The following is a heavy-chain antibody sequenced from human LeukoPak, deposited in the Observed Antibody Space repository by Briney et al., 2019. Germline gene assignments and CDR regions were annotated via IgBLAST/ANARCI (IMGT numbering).Heavy chain of an antibody. D-gene: IGHD2-2*01. CDR1: GYTFTGYY. Sequence: ASVKVSCKASGYTFTGYYMHWVRQAPGQGLEWMGWINPNSGGTNYAQKFQGRVTMTRDTSISTAYMELSRLRSDDTAVYYCARRGVVVPAAFYYYYYMDVWGKGTTVTVSS. V-gene: IGHV1-2*02. CDR2: INPNSGGT. CDR3: ARRGVVVPAAFYYYYYMDV. J-gene: IGHJ6*03.